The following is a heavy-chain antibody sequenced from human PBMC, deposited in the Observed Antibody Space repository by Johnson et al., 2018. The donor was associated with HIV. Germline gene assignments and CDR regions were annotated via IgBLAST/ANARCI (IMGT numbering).Heavy chain of an antibody. V-gene: IGHV3-74*02. Sequence: MQVVESGGGLVQPGGSLRLSCAASGFDFSSSWMHWVRQAPGKGLVWVSRIRNDGSETAYADSVKGRFFIYSDNSKNTLYLQMDSLRDEDTAVYYCARGLDYYDSSGFRSASFDVWGQGTIVSVSS. J-gene: IGHJ3*01. CDR3: ARGLDYYDSSGFRSASFDV. CDR2: IRNDGSET. CDR1: GFDFSSSW. D-gene: IGHD3-22*01.